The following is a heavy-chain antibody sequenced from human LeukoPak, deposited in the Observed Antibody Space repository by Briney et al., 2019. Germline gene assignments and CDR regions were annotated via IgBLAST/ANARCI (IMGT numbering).Heavy chain of an antibody. CDR3: ARAVPAAMFSYYFDY. Sequence: GGSLRLSCAASGFTFSDYYMSWIRQAPGKGLEWVSYISSSSSYTNYADSVKGRFTISRDNAENPLYLQMNSLRAEDTAVYYCARAVPAAMFSYYFDYWGQGTLVTVSS. V-gene: IGHV3-11*06. D-gene: IGHD2-2*01. CDR1: GFTFSDYY. CDR2: ISSSSSYT. J-gene: IGHJ4*02.